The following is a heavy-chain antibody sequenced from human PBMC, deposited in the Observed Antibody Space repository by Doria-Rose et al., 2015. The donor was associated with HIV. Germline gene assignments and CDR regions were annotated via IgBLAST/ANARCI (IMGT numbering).Heavy chain of an antibody. Sequence: QITLKVSGPVLVKPTETLTLACNVSGFSLSNPRLGVTWIRQPPGKALEWLAHIFSTDERSYNTSLRDRVVLYRDTSEDQVVLIMTNMDPADSGTYYCARISTMAGTLGYWGPGTLVTVSS. CDR1: GFSLSNPRLG. CDR2: IFSTDER. V-gene: IGHV2-26*01. D-gene: IGHD6-19*01. J-gene: IGHJ4*02. CDR3: ARISTMAGTLGY.